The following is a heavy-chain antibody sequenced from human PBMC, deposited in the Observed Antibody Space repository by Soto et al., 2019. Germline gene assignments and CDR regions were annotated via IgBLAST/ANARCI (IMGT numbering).Heavy chain of an antibody. Sequence: SETRSLTCTVSGDSISRSRYYWGWIRQPPGKGLEWIGIIYSSGNTDYHPSLMSRVTISADTSMNEFSLRLSSVTAADTAVYYCARLNGYCVSTGCHGYYGMDVWGQGTTVTVSS. CDR2: IYSSGNT. CDR3: ARLNGYCVSTGCHGYYGMDV. J-gene: IGHJ6*02. CDR1: GDSISRSRYY. V-gene: IGHV4-39*01. D-gene: IGHD2-2*03.